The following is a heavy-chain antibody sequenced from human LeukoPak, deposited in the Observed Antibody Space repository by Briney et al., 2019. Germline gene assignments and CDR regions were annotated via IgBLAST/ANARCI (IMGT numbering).Heavy chain of an antibody. CDR2: IKQDGSEK. CDR3: ARAAYSGSYTEEYYFDY. D-gene: IGHD1-26*01. J-gene: IGHJ4*02. Sequence: GGSLRLSCAASGFTFSSYWMSWVRQAPGKGLEWVANIKQDGSEKYYVDSVKGRFTISRDNAKNSLYLQMNSLRAEDTAVYYCARAAYSGSYTEEYYFDYWGQGTLVTVSS. V-gene: IGHV3-7*01. CDR1: GFTFSSYW.